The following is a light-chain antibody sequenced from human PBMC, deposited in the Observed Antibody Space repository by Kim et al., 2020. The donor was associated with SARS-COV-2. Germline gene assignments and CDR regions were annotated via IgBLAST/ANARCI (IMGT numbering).Light chain of an antibody. Sequence: ASVGGRGHITCRAKQDIGNDLGWYQEKPGRAPKRLIYGASNLQSGVPSRFSGSGSETEFTLTINSLQPEDFATYFCLQHRTYPITFGQGTRLEIK. V-gene: IGKV1-17*01. J-gene: IGKJ5*01. CDR1: QDIGND. CDR2: GAS. CDR3: LQHRTYPIT.